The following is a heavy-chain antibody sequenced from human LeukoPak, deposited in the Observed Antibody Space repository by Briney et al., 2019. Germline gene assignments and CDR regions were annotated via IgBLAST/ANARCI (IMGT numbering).Heavy chain of an antibody. V-gene: IGHV4-34*01. CDR2: INHSGST. CDR3: ARGIYDFWSGYFFDY. Sequence: KPSETLSLTCAVYGGSFSGYYWSWIRQPPGKGLEWIGEINHSGSTNYNPSLKSRVTMSVDTSKNQFSLKLSSVTAADTAVYYCARGIYDFWSGYFFDYWGQGTLVTVSS. J-gene: IGHJ4*02. CDR1: GGSFSGYY. D-gene: IGHD3-3*01.